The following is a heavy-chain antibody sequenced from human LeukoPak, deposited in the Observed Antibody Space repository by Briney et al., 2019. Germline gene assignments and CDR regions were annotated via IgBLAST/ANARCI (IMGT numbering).Heavy chain of an antibody. D-gene: IGHD6-6*01. CDR1: GGSISSGGYY. CDR2: IYYSGST. Sequence: SQTLPLTCTVSGGSISSGGYYWSWIRQHPGKGLEWIGYIYYSGSTYYNPSLKSRVTISVDTSKNQSSLKLSSVTAADTAVYYCARVEYSSSLYYYYYYGMDVWGQGTTVTVSS. CDR3: ARVEYSSSLYYYYYYGMDV. V-gene: IGHV4-31*03. J-gene: IGHJ6*02.